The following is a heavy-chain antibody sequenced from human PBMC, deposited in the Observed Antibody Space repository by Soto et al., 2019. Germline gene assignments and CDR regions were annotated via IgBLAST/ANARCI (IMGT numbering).Heavy chain of an antibody. CDR3: AKDALYTVTGGNWFDP. J-gene: IGHJ5*02. CDR2: ISWNSGSI. CDR1: GFTFDDYA. V-gene: IGHV3-9*01. D-gene: IGHD4-4*01. Sequence: GGSLRLSCAASGFTFDDYAMHWVRQAPGKGLEWVSGISWNSGSIGYADSVKGRFTISRDNAKNSLYLQMNSLRAEDTALYYCAKDALYTVTGGNWFDPWGQGTLVTVSS.